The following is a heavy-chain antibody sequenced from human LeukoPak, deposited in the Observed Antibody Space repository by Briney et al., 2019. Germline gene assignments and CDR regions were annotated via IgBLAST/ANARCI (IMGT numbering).Heavy chain of an antibody. V-gene: IGHV1-8*03. J-gene: IGHJ6*03. CDR3: ARGRGGGGDYYYYYMDV. Sequence: ASVKVSCKASGYTFTSYDINWVRQATGQGLEWMGWMNPNSGNTGYAQKFQGRVTFTRNTSISTAYMELSSLRSEDTAVYYCARGRGGGGDYYYYYMDVWGKGTTVTVSS. CDR1: GYTFTSYD. CDR2: MNPNSGNT. D-gene: IGHD2-21*01.